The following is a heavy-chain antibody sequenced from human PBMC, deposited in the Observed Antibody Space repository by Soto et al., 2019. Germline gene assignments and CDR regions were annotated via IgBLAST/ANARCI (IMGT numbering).Heavy chain of an antibody. CDR3: ATAAGYCSSTSCYRPYYYYYYMDV. Sequence: ASVKVSCKVSGYTLTELSMHWVRQAPGKGLEWMGGFDPEDGETIYTQKFQGRVTMTEDTSTDTAYMELSSLRSEDTAVYYCATAAGYCSSTSCYRPYYYYYYMDVWGKGTTVTVSS. J-gene: IGHJ6*03. CDR1: GYTLTELS. D-gene: IGHD2-2*01. CDR2: FDPEDGET. V-gene: IGHV1-24*01.